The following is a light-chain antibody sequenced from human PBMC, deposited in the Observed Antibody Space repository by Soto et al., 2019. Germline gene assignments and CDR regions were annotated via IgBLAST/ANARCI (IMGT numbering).Light chain of an antibody. Sequence: DIQMTQSPSTLSASVGDRVPTTRRASQSISTWLAWYQQKPGKAPKLLIYKASSLEGGVPSRFGGSGSGTLFNITISSLHPDDFATYYCQQYNTYPLTFGGGTTVDIK. V-gene: IGKV1-5*03. CDR2: KAS. CDR3: QQYNTYPLT. CDR1: QSISTW. J-gene: IGKJ4*01.